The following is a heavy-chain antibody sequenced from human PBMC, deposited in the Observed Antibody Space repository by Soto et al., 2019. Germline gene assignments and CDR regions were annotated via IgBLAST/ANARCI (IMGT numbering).Heavy chain of an antibody. Sequence: EVQLVESGGGLIQPGGSLRLSCAVSGFTVSNNYMSWVRQAPGKGLEGVSVIYSGGYTAYGDSVKGRFTISRDNSKNTLFLQMNTRRAEDPAGYDWGIPPGGGGYWGQGTLVTVSS. J-gene: IGHJ4*02. D-gene: IGHD3-10*01. CDR3: GIPPGGGGY. CDR2: IYSGGYT. CDR1: GFTVSNNY. V-gene: IGHV3-53*01.